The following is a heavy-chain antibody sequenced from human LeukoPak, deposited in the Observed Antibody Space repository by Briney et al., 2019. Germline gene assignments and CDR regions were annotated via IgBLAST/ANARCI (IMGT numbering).Heavy chain of an antibody. CDR1: GFTFSSYG. CDR3: AKLPYCSSTSCYSYYMDV. J-gene: IGHJ6*03. CDR2: IRNDGSNK. V-gene: IGHV3-30*02. Sequence: GGSLRLSCAASGFTFSSYGMHWVRQAPGKGLEWVSFIRNDGSNKYYADSVKGRFTISRDNSKNTLYLQMNSLRAEDTAVYYCAKLPYCSSTSCYSYYMDVWGKGTTVTVSS. D-gene: IGHD2-2*02.